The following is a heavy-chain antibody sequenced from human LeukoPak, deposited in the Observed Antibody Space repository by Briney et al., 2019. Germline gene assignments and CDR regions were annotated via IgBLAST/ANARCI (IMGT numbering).Heavy chain of an antibody. D-gene: IGHD3-16*02. V-gene: IGHV4-30-2*01. CDR3: ASWGVWGSYRSLNAFDI. CDR2: IYHGGST. J-gene: IGHJ3*02. CDR1: GGSISSGGYS. Sequence: SQTLSLTCAVSGGSISSGGYSWSWIRQPPGKGLEWIGYIYHGGSTYYNPSLKSRVTISVDRSKNQFSLKLSSVTAADTAVYYCASWGVWGSYRSLNAFDIWGQGTMVTVSS.